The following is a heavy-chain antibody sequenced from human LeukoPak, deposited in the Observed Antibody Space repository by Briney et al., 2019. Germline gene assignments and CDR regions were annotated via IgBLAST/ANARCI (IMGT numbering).Heavy chain of an antibody. CDR3: TKDGGGGHCYFDY. CDR1: GFTFSSYN. CDR2: IRSEGSGK. Sequence: PGGSLRLSCAASGFTFSSYNMHWVRQAPGKGLEWVAFIRSEGSGKDYADSVKGRFTISRENSKNTMYLQMNSLRAEDTAVYYCTKDGGGGHCYFDYWGQGTLVTVSS. D-gene: IGHD2-15*01. J-gene: IGHJ4*02. V-gene: IGHV3-30*02.